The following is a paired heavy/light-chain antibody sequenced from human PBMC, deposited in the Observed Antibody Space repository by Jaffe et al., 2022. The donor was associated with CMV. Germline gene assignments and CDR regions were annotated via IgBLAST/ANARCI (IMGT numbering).Heavy chain of an antibody. CDR1: GFTFSSYA. Sequence: EVQLVESGGGLVQPGGSLRLSCAASGFTFSSYAMSWVRQAPGKGLEWVSAISGSGGSTYYADSVKGRFTISRDNSKNTLYLQMNSLRAEDTAVYYCAKGYSSGWSDSYYYYYYMDVWGKGTTVTVSS. V-gene: IGHV3-23*04. CDR2: ISGSGGST. J-gene: IGHJ6*03. CDR3: AKGYSSGWSDSYYYYYYMDV. D-gene: IGHD6-19*01.
Light chain of an antibody. Sequence: EIVLTQSPATLSLSPGERATLSCRASQSVSSYLAWYQQKPGQAPRLLIYDASNRATGIPARFSGSGSGTDFTLTISSLEPEDFAVYYCQQRSNWPQLTFGGGTKVEIK. CDR3: QQRSNWPQLT. J-gene: IGKJ4*01. CDR1: QSVSSY. CDR2: DAS. V-gene: IGKV3-11*01.